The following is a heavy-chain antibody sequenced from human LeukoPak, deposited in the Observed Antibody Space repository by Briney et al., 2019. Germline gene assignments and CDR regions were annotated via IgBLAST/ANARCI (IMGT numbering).Heavy chain of an antibody. J-gene: IGHJ4*02. CDR3: ARGPLGFGELLC. Sequence: GGSLRLSCAASGFTFSSYSMNWVRQAPGKGLEWVSSISSSSSYIYYADSVKGRFTISRDNAKNSLYLQMNSLRAEDTAVYYCARGPLGFGELLCWGQGTLVTVSS. CDR2: ISSSSSYI. V-gene: IGHV3-21*01. D-gene: IGHD3-10*01. CDR1: GFTFSSYS.